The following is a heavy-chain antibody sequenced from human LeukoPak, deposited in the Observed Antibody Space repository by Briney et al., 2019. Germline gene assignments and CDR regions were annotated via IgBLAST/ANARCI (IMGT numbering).Heavy chain of an antibody. V-gene: IGHV4-39*01. CDR3: ARHFSDSSGYYYYFDY. Sequence: SETLSLTCAVYGGSFSGYHWGWIRQPPGKGLEWIGSIYNTGSTYHNPSLKSRVTTSVDTSKNQFSLKLGSVTAADTAVYYCARHFSDSSGYYYYFDYWGQGTLVTVSS. D-gene: IGHD3-22*01. CDR1: GGSFSGYH. CDR2: IYNTGST. J-gene: IGHJ4*02.